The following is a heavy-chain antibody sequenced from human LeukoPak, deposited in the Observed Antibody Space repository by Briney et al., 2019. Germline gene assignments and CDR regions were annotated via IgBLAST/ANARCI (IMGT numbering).Heavy chain of an antibody. J-gene: IGHJ6*02. CDR2: ISGSGGST. CDR3: AKAGVSFVGATNYYYGMDV. D-gene: IGHD1-26*01. CDR1: GFTFSSYA. Sequence: GGSLRPSCAASGFTFSSYAMSWVRQAPGKGLEWVSAISGSGGSTYYADSVKGRFTISRDNSKNTLYLQMNSLRAEDTAVYYCAKAGVSFVGATNYYYGMDVWGQGTTVTVSS. V-gene: IGHV3-23*01.